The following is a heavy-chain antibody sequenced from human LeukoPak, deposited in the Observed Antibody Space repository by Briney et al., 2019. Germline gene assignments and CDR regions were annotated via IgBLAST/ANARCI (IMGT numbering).Heavy chain of an antibody. CDR1: GFTFSSYW. CDR3: ARDTPHYDYVWGSYRYYFDY. V-gene: IGHV3-7*03. J-gene: IGHJ4*02. CDR2: IKRDGGEK. D-gene: IGHD3-16*02. Sequence: GGSLRLSCVVSGFTFSSYWMSWVRQAPGKGLEWVANIKRDGGEKYYVDSVKGRFTISRDNAKNSLYLQMNSLRAEDTAVYYCARDTPHYDYVWGSYRYYFDYWGQGTLVTVSS.